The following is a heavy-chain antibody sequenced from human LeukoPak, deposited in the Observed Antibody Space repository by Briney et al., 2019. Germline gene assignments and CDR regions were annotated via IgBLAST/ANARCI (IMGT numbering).Heavy chain of an antibody. CDR2: IYYSGST. Sequence: SETLCLTCTVSGGSISSGGYYWSWIRQHPGKGLEWIGYIYYSGSTYYNPSLKSRVTISVDTSKNQFSLKLSSVTAADTAVYYCARAIAVAGNIDYWGQGTLVTVSS. CDR3: ARAIAVAGNIDY. V-gene: IGHV4-31*03. CDR1: GGSISSGGYY. J-gene: IGHJ4*02. D-gene: IGHD6-19*01.